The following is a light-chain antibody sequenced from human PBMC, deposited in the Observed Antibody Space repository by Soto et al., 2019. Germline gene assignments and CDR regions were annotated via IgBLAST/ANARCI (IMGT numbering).Light chain of an antibody. CDR3: QQYGSPGT. CDR2: GAS. CDR1: QSVSRN. J-gene: IGKJ1*01. Sequence: EIVMTQSPATLSVSPGEGATLSCRASQSVSRNLAWYQQKPGQGPRLLIYGASSRATGIPDRFSGSGSGTDFTLTISRLEPEDFAVYYCQQYGSPGTFGQGTKVDIK. V-gene: IGKV3-20*01.